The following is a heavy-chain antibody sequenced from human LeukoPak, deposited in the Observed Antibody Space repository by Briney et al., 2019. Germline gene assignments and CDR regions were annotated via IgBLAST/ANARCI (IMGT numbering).Heavy chain of an antibody. J-gene: IGHJ4*02. CDR1: GFTFNNYA. V-gene: IGHV3-23*01. D-gene: IGHD5-12*01. CDR3: AKDGYSGYDVFDC. Sequence: PGGSPRLSCAASGFTFNNYAMSWVRQAPGKGPEWVSTISGSGGSTYYADSVKGRFTISRDKSKNTLYLQMNSLRVEDTAVYYCAKDGYSGYDVFDCWGQGTLVTVSS. CDR2: ISGSGGST.